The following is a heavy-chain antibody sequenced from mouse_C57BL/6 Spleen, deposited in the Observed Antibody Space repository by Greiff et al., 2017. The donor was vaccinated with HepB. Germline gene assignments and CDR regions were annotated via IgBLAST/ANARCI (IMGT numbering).Heavy chain of an antibody. CDR3: ARGGSNPLDY. D-gene: IGHD1-1*01. V-gene: IGHV5-4*01. Sequence: EVQLVESGGGLVKPGGSLKLSCAASGFTFSSYAMSWVRQTPEKRLEWVATISDGGSYTYYPDNVKGRFTISRDNAKNNLYLQMSHLKSEDTAMYYCARGGSNPLDYWGQGTTLTVSS. CDR2: ISDGGSYT. J-gene: IGHJ2*01. CDR1: GFTFSSYA.